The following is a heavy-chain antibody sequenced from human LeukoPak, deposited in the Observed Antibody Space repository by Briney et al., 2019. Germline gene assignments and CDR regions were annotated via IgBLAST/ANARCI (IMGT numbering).Heavy chain of an antibody. V-gene: IGHV3-21*01. CDR1: GFTFSSYS. D-gene: IGHD4-11*01. CDR3: ARLGGYSKSFDY. J-gene: IGHJ4*02. Sequence: AGGSLRLSCAASGFTFSSYSMNWVRQAPGKGLEWVSSISSSSSSYIYYADSVKGRFTISRDNAKNSLYLQMNGLRAEDTAVYYCARLGGYSKSFDYWGQGTLVTVSS. CDR2: ISSSSSSYI.